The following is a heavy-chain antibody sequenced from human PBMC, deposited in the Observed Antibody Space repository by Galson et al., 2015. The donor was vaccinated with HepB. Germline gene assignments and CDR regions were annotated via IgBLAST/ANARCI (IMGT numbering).Heavy chain of an antibody. CDR2: IYWSDEK. J-gene: IGHJ4*02. V-gene: IGHV2-5*01. CDR3: ARSLGLVGPNFDN. D-gene: IGHD2-8*02. CDR1: GFSLRTSGVG. Sequence: PALVKPTQTLTLTCTFSGFSLRTSGVGVGWVRQSPGKALEWLALIYWSDEKHYSPSLRSRLTITKNTSKNQVVLTMTNLDPMDTATYYCARSLGLVGPNFDNWGQGTLVTVSS.